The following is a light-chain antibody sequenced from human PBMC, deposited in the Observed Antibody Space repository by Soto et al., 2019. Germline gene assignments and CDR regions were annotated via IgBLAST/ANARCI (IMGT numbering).Light chain of an antibody. V-gene: IGKV1-5*01. Sequence: DIQMTQSPSTLSASVGDRVTITCRASQTISSRLAWYQQKPGKAPKLLIYDVSSLESGVSSRFSGSGSGTEFTLTISSLQPDDFATYYCQQYNTFWPFGEGTKVDIK. J-gene: IGKJ1*01. CDR2: DVS. CDR3: QQYNTFWP. CDR1: QTISSR.